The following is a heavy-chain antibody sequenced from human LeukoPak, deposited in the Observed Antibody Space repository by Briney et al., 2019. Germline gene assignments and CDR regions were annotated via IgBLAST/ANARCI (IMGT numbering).Heavy chain of an antibody. CDR3: VRGGYRGFDYEY. Sequence: PGESLRLSCAASGFTFSTYSMNWLRLAPGKGLEWVSSISPDSNYKYYVDSVKGRFTISRDNAKSSLYLQMNSLRAEDTAVYYCVRGGYRGFDYEYWGQGTLVTVSS. CDR1: GFTFSTYS. D-gene: IGHD5-12*01. V-gene: IGHV3-21*01. J-gene: IGHJ4*02. CDR2: ISPDSNYK.